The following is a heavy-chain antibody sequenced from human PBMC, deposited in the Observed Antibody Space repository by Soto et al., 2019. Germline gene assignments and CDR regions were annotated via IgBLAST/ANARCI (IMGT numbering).Heavy chain of an antibody. J-gene: IGHJ1*01. CDR3: AKGVPGIAVAGTGYFQH. CDR1: GFTFSSYA. CDR2: ISGSGDST. Sequence: PGGSLRLSCAASGFTFSSYAMSWVRQAPGKGLEWVSGISGSGDSTYYADSVKGRFTISRDNSKNTLYLQMNSLRAEDTAVYYCAKGVPGIAVAGTGYFQHWGQGPLVTVS. D-gene: IGHD6-19*01. V-gene: IGHV3-23*01.